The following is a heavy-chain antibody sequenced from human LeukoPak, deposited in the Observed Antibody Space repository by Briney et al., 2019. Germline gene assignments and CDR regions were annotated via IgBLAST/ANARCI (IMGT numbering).Heavy chain of an antibody. Sequence: ASVKVSCKASGYTFTSYGMSWVRQAPGQGLEWMGWISANNGNTNYAQKLQGRVTMTTDTSTSTAYMELSSLRSDDTAVYYCARDQQYCSSTSCYVTGDYWGQGTLVTVSS. CDR2: ISANNGNT. D-gene: IGHD2-2*01. V-gene: IGHV1-18*01. CDR1: GYTFTSYG. J-gene: IGHJ4*02. CDR3: ARDQQYCSSTSCYVTGDY.